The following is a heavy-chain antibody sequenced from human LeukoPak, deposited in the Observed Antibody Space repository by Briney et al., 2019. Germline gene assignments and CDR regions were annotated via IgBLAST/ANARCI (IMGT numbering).Heavy chain of an antibody. CDR1: GYNFTNYW. CDR3: ARPHEGY. J-gene: IGHJ4*02. CDR2: VYPGDSDT. Sequence: GEALKISGKGSGYNFTNYWIGWVRPMTGKGLEWMGNVYPGDSDTRSSPSFQGQVTISADKSIRTAYLQWSSLKASDTAMYYCARPHEGYWGQGTLVTVSS. V-gene: IGHV5-51*01.